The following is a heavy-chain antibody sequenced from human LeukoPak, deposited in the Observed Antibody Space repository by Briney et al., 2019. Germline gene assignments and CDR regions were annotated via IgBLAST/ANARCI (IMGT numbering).Heavy chain of an antibody. D-gene: IGHD4-23*01. J-gene: IGHJ5*02. CDR2: IYTSGST. V-gene: IGHV4-61*02. CDR1: GYSISSGYY. CDR3: ARGRHYGGNWFDP. Sequence: SETLSLTCAVSGYSISSGYYWSWIRQPAGKGLEWIGRIYTSGSTNYNPSLKSRVTISVDTSKNQFSLKLSSVTAADTAVYYCARGRHYGGNWFDPWGQGTLVIVSS.